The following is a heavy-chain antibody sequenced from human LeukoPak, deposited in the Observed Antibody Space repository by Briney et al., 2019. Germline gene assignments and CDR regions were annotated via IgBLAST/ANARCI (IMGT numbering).Heavy chain of an antibody. Sequence: SETLSLTCTVSGGSISSGGYYWSWICQHPGKGLEWIGYIYYSGSTYYNPSLKSRVTISVDTSKNQFSLKLSSVTAADTAVYYCARERDIVVVPAASGWFDPWGQGTLVTVSS. CDR3: ARERDIVVVPAASGWFDP. D-gene: IGHD2-2*01. V-gene: IGHV4-31*03. CDR2: IYYSGST. CDR1: GGSISSGGYY. J-gene: IGHJ5*02.